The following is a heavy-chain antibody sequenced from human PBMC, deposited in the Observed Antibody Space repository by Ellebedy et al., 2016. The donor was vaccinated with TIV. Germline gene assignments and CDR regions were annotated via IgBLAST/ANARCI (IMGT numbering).Heavy chain of an antibody. V-gene: IGHV3-53*01. Sequence: PGGSLRLSCAASGFTVSNNYMSWVRQAPGKGLEWVSVIYSGGNTFYAESVKGRFTISRDSSQNTLYLQMDSLRAEDTAVYYCASSPSQDYWGQGTLVTVSS. J-gene: IGHJ4*02. CDR2: IYSGGNT. CDR3: ASSPSQDY. CDR1: GFTVSNNY.